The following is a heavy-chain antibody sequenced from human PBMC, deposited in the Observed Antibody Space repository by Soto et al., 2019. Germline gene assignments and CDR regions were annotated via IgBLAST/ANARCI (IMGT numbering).Heavy chain of an antibody. J-gene: IGHJ4*02. CDR3: ARGGGAYCGDKCNRDVDY. CDR2: IYSGGST. D-gene: IGHD2-21*01. V-gene: IGHV3-53*01. CDR1: GLTVSSDY. Sequence: EVQLVESGGGLIQPGGSLRLSCAASGLTVSSDYMSWVRQAPGKGLEWVSNIYSGGSTYYADSVKGRFTVSRDTSKNTLYLQMNSLRAEDTAVYYCARGGGAYCGDKCNRDVDYWGQGTLVTVSS.